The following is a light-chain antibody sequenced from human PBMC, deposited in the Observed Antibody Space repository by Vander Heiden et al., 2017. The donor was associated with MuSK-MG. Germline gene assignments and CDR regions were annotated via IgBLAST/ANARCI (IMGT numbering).Light chain of an antibody. CDR1: QSISNY. CDR3: QQSYGTLS. Sequence: ITCRASQSISNYLNWYQQKPGKAPQLLIYAASSLHSGVPSRFSGSGSGTHFTLTINSLQPEDFATFYCQQSYGTLSFGGGTKGEIK. J-gene: IGKJ4*01. CDR2: AAS. V-gene: IGKV1-39*01.